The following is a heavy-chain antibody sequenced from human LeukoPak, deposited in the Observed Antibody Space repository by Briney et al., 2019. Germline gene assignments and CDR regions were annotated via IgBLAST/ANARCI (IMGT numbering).Heavy chain of an antibody. CDR2: ISGGGGST. J-gene: IGHJ4*02. Sequence: GGSLRLSCAASGFTFTSYSMNWVRQAPGKGLEWVSTISGGGGSTYYADSVKGWLTISRDNSKNTLYLQVNSLRAEDTAVYYCAKGGKWDVTPFDYWGQGTLVTVSS. V-gene: IGHV3-23*01. CDR3: AKGGKWDVTPFDY. CDR1: GFTFTSYS. D-gene: IGHD1-26*01.